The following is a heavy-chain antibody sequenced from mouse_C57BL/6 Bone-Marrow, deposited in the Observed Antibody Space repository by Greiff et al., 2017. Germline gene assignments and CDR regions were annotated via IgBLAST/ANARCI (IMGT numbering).Heavy chain of an antibody. V-gene: IGHV1-69*01. Sequence: QVQLQQPGAELVMPGASVKLSCKASGYTFTSYWMHWVKQRPGQGLEWIGEIDPSDSYTNYNQKFKGKSTLTVDKSSSTAYMQLSSLTSEDSAVYYCASNYYDYDEYFDVWGTGTTVTVSS. CDR3: ASNYYDYDEYFDV. CDR1: GYTFTSYW. CDR2: IDPSDSYT. D-gene: IGHD2-4*01. J-gene: IGHJ1*03.